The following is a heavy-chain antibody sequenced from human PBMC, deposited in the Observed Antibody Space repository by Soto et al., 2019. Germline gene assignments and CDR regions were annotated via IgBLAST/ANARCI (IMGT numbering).Heavy chain of an antibody. CDR2: ISAYNGNT. V-gene: IGHV1-18*01. CDR1: GYTFTSYG. CDR3: AREGSGSYQTNGFDP. D-gene: IGHD3-10*01. J-gene: IGHJ5*02. Sequence: QVQLVQSGAEVKKPGASVKVSCKSSGYTFTSYGIHWVRQAPGQRLEWLGWISAYNGNTNYAQKFHGRVTMTTDTSTNTAHMELRSLRSDDTAMYSCAREGSGSYQTNGFDPWGQGTLVIVSS.